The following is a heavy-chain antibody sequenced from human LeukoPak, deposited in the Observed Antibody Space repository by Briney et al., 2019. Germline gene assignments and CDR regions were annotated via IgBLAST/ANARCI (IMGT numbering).Heavy chain of an antibody. V-gene: IGHV4-34*01. CDR1: GGSFTGYY. D-gene: IGHD3-3*01. CDR2: INPSGST. Sequence: SETPSLTCAVYGGSFTGYYLNWIRQPPGKGLEWIGEINPSGSTNYNPSLKSRVAISVDTSKNQFSLKLSSVTAADTAVYYCARRYYDFMAPQYYFDYWGQGTLVTVSS. J-gene: IGHJ4*02. CDR3: ARRYYDFMAPQYYFDY.